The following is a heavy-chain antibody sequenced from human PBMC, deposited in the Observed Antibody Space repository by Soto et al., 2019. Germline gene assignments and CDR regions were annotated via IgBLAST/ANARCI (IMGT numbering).Heavy chain of an antibody. V-gene: IGHV3-15*01. J-gene: IGHJ6*02. CDR3: SVGSGHHYSSTDV. Sequence: PGGSLRLSCAASGFTFSNAWMSWVRQAPGKGLEWVGRIKSKTDGGTTDYAAPVKGRFTISRDDSKNTLYLQMNSLKTEDTAVYYCSVGSGHHYSSTDVPGQGTTDPGSS. D-gene: IGHD1-26*01. CDR2: IKSKTDGGTT. CDR1: GFTFSNAW.